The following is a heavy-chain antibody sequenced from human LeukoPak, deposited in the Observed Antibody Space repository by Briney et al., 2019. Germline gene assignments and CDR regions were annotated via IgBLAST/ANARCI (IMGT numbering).Heavy chain of an antibody. J-gene: IGHJ4*02. Sequence: ASVKVSCKVSGYTLTELSMHWVRQAPGKGLEWMGGFDPEDGETIYAQKFQGRVTMTEDTSTDTAYMELSSLRSDDTAVYYCARGCRWCGMYSGSYYSDYWGQGTLVTVSS. CDR1: GYTLTELS. D-gene: IGHD1-26*01. V-gene: IGHV1-24*01. CDR2: FDPEDGET. CDR3: ARGCRWCGMYSGSYYSDY.